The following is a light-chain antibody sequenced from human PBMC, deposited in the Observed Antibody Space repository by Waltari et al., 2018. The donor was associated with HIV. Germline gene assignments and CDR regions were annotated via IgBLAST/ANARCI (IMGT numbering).Light chain of an antibody. CDR2: GAA. J-gene: IGKJ1*01. CDR3: QQYRGT. Sequence: EIVMTQSPAPLSVSLGERATPSCRASQSVGSNLSWFQQKPGQAPRLLIYGAATRATGVPARFSGSGSGTEFTLTISSLQSEDFAVYYCQQYRGTFGQGTKVEIK. CDR1: QSVGSN. V-gene: IGKV3-15*01.